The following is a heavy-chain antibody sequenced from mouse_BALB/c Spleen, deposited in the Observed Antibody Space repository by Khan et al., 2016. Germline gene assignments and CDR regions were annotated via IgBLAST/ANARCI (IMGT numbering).Heavy chain of an antibody. D-gene: IGHD2-3*01. Sequence: QIQLVQSGPELKKPGETVKISCKASGYTFTNYGMKWVKQAPGKGLKWMGWINTYTGEPTYADDFKGRFAFSLETSASTAYLQINNLKNEDTATYFCARWLLRYYAMDYWGQGTSVTVSS. V-gene: IGHV9-3-1*01. CDR2: INTYTGEP. J-gene: IGHJ4*01. CDR1: GYTFTNYG. CDR3: ARWLLRYYAMDY.